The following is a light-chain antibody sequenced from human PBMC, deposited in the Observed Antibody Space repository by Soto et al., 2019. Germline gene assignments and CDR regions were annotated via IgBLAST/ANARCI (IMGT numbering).Light chain of an antibody. J-gene: IGLJ3*02. V-gene: IGLV2-8*01. CDR1: SSDVGGYNY. Sequence: QPVLTQPPSASGSPGQSVTISCTGTSSDVGGYNYVSWYQQHPGKAPRLMVYEVTKRPSGVPARFSGSKSGNTASLTVSGLQAEDEANYYCSSHAGINNVVFGGGTKVTVL. CDR3: SSHAGINNVV. CDR2: EVT.